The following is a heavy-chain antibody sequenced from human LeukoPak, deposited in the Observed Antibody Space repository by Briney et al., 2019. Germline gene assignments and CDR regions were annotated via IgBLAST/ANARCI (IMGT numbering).Heavy chain of an antibody. CDR3: ARLAAPITMIVVVITTFDYYYMDV. CDR1: GGSISSSSNY. CDR2: IYYSGST. Sequence: PSETLSLTCTVSGGSISSSSNYWGWLRQPPGTGLEWIGSIYYSGSTYYTPSLKSRVTISVDTSKNQFSLKLSSVTAADTAVYYCARLAAPITMIVVVITTFDYYYMDVWGKGTTVTVSS. V-gene: IGHV4-39*01. D-gene: IGHD3-22*01. J-gene: IGHJ6*03.